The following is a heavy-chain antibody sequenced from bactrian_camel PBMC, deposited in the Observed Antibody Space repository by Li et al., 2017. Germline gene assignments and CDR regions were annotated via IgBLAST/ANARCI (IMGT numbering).Heavy chain of an antibody. V-gene: IGHV3-2*01. CDR2: IYRDGTKQ. J-gene: IGHJ4*01. Sequence: HVQLVESGGGLVQPGGSLRLSCATSGFTFSSYYMGWVRQAPGKGLEWVASIYRDGTKQYYRDSVKGRFTISRDSAKSLLYLQMNSLKTEDTAVYYCAATDGWVPSSLGQGTQVTVS. CDR1: GFTFSSYY. D-gene: IGHD5*01.